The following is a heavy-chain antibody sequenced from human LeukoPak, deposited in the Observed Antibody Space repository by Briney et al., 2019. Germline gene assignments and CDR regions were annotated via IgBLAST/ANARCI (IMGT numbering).Heavy chain of an antibody. Sequence: GGSLRLSCAASGFTFSSYGMHWVRQASGKGLEWVVRIRSKANSYATAYAASVKGRFTISRDDSKNTAYLQMNSLKTEDTAVYNCLAGVDYWGQGTLVTVSS. D-gene: IGHD6-13*01. CDR2: IRSKANSYAT. CDR3: LAGVDY. V-gene: IGHV3-73*01. J-gene: IGHJ4*02. CDR1: GFTFSSYG.